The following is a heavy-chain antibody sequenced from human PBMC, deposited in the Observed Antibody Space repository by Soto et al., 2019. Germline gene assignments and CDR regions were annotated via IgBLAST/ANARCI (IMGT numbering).Heavy chain of an antibody. J-gene: IGHJ4*02. CDR1: GGTFSSYF. D-gene: IGHD3-22*01. Sequence: QVQLVQSRAEVKKPGSSVTVACKASGGTFSSYFINWVRQAPGQGLEWVGGIIPVFGTTNYGEKFKGRVTITADESTSTAYIELSSLRSDDTAIYYCARGGSGYTWFNEFWGQGTLVSVSS. CDR3: ARGGSGYTWFNEF. CDR2: IIPVFGTT. V-gene: IGHV1-69*01.